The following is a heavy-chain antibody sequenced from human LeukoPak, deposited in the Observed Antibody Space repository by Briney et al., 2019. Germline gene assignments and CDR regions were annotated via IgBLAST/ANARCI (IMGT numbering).Heavy chain of an antibody. CDR3: AKDDGPYCGGDCYFYFDF. Sequence: GGSLRLSCAASGCTFSGNGMTWVRQAPGKGLEWVSSVSASGTYTYSADSVRGRFTISRDNSKNNLYLQISSLRADDTAIYYCAKDDGPYCGGDCYFYFDFWGQGTLVTVSS. CDR1: GCTFSGNG. D-gene: IGHD2-21*02. J-gene: IGHJ4*02. CDR2: VSASGTYT. V-gene: IGHV3-23*01.